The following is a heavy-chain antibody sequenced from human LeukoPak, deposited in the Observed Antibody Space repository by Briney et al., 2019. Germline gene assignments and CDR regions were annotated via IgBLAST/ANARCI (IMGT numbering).Heavy chain of an antibody. CDR1: GGSFSGYY. J-gene: IGHJ4*02. CDR3: ARGHGWGFGHFDY. D-gene: IGHD7-27*01. CDR2: INHSGST. Sequence: PSETLSLTCAVYGGSFSGYYWSWIRQPPGKGLEWIGEINHSGSTNYNPSLKSRVTISVDTSKNQFSLKLSSVTAADTAVYYCARGHGWGFGHFDYWGQGTLVTVSS. V-gene: IGHV4-34*01.